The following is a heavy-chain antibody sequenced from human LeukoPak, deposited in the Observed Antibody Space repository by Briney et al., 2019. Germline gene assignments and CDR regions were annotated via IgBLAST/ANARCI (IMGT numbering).Heavy chain of an antibody. CDR2: ISYSGGT. CDR1: GGSVNTYY. D-gene: IGHD3-16*01. V-gene: IGHV4-59*08. CDR3: VRGSTLRHYQY. Sequence: SETLSLTCTVSGGSVNTYYWSWIRQPPGKGLECIGYISYSGGTNYNPSLKSRVTMSLDTSKNQFSLRLSSVTAADTAVYYCVRGSTLRHYQYWGQGTLVTVSS. J-gene: IGHJ4*02.